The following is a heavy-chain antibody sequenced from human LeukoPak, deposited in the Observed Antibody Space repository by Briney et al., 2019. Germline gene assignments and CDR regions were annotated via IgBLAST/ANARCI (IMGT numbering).Heavy chain of an antibody. CDR3: AGRSSSSFDD. CDR2: INPSGCSK. Sequence: GGSVKVSCKASGYTFTSYYMHWVRQAPGQGLEWVGIINPSGCSKNYAHKFQGRVTMPRDTSTHTVYMELNSLSAEDTAVYYCAGRSSSSFDDWGQGTLVTVSS. CDR1: GYTFTSYY. V-gene: IGHV1-46*03. D-gene: IGHD6-6*01. J-gene: IGHJ4*02.